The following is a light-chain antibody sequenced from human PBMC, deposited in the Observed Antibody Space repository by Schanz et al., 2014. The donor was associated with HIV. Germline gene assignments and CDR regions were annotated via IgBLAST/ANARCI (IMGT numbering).Light chain of an antibody. CDR3: AVWDDSLNGVV. V-gene: IGLV1-44*01. CDR1: SSDIGSNT. Sequence: QSVLMQPPSVSGTPGQRVTISCSGSSSDIGSNTVNWYQQLPGTAPKLLIYKTSQRPSGVPDRFSGSRSGTSASLAISGLQSADESDYYCAVWDDSLNGVVFGGGTKLTVL. CDR2: KTS. J-gene: IGLJ2*01.